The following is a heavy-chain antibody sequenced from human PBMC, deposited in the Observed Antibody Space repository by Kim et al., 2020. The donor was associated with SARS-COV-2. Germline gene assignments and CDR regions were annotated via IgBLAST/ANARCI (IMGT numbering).Heavy chain of an antibody. D-gene: IGHD3-3*01. J-gene: IGHJ6*03. V-gene: IGHV4-28*02. CDR3: VRWSAPLNYCMDV. Sequence: YYNPSLKSRLTMSVDTSKNQFSLKMTSVTAVDTAVYYCVRWSAPLNYCMDVWGKGTTVIVSS.